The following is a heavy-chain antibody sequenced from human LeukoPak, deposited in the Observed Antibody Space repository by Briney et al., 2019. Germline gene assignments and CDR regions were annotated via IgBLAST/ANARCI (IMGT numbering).Heavy chain of an antibody. Sequence: GGSLRLSCAASGFTLSNYWMHWVRQAPGKGLVWVSRMNRDGSSTSYADSVKGRFTISRDNAKNTLYLQMNSLRVEDTAVYYCARTYSSGTYGAIDYWGQGTLVTVSS. CDR2: MNRDGSST. CDR1: GFTLSNYW. J-gene: IGHJ4*02. D-gene: IGHD3-10*01. CDR3: ARTYSSGTYGAIDY. V-gene: IGHV3-74*01.